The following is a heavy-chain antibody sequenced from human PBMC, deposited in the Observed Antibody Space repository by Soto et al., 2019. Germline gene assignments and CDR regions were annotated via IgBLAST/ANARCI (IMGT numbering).Heavy chain of an antibody. J-gene: IGHJ6*02. Sequence: QVQLVQSGAEVKKPGASVKVSCKASGYTFTGYYMHWVRQAPGQGLEWMGWINPNSGGTNYAQKFRGWVTMTRDTSISTAYMELSRLRSDDTAVYYCARGLAYYDFWSGYRKYYYYGMDVWGQGTTVTVSS. CDR1: GYTFTGYY. CDR3: ARGLAYYDFWSGYRKYYYYGMDV. V-gene: IGHV1-2*04. CDR2: INPNSGGT. D-gene: IGHD3-3*01.